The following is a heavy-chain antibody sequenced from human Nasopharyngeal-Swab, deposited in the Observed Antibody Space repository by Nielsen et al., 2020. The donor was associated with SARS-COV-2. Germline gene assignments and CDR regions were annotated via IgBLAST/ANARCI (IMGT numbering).Heavy chain of an antibody. CDR2: ISSSGTTV. CDR3: AKVGGYGSYSLDY. D-gene: IGHD6-19*01. J-gene: IGHJ4*02. Sequence: SCAASGFTFSSFEMNWVRQAPGKGLEWVSYISSSGTTVYYADSVKGRFTISRDNADNSLYLQMSSLTAGDTAVYYCAKVGGYGSYSLDYWSQGSLVTVSS. V-gene: IGHV3-48*03. CDR1: GFTFSSFE.